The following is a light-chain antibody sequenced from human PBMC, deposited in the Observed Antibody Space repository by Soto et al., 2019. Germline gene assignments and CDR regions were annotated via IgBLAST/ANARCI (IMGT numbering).Light chain of an antibody. CDR1: ESVGRH. CDR3: QQVKTWPPNS. Sequence: VVTQSPATLSLSTGERATLSCRASESVGRHLAWYHQKPGQAPQLLIFDASTRATGIPARFSGSASGTEFTLTITGLHSAEVAVYYCQQVKTWPPNSFCQGTRLEIK. J-gene: IGKJ5*01. V-gene: IGKV3-15*01. CDR2: DAS.